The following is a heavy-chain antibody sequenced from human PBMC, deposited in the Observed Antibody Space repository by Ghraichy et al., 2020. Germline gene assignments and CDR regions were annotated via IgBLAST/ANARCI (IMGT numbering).Heavy chain of an antibody. D-gene: IGHD2-15*01. CDR3: AKSQPYCSGGSCYSVFGVY. Sequence: GGSLRLSCAASGFTFSSYAMSWVRQAPGKGLEWVSAISGSGGSTYYADSVKGRFTISRDNSKNTLYLQMNSLRAEDTAVYYCAKSQPYCSGGSCYSVFGVYWGQGTLVTVSS. CDR2: ISGSGGST. J-gene: IGHJ4*02. CDR1: GFTFSSYA. V-gene: IGHV3-23*01.